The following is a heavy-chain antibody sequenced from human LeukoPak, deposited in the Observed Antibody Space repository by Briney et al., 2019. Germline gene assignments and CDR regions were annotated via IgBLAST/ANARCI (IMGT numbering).Heavy chain of an antibody. CDR3: ATNTMFRGIHAFDI. V-gene: IGHV5-51*01. D-gene: IGHD3-10*01. CDR2: IYPGDSDT. CDR1: GYSFTSYW. J-gene: IGHJ3*02. Sequence: GESLKISCKGSGYSFTSYWIGWVRQMPGEGLEWMGIIYPGDSDTRYSPSFQGQVTISADKSISTAYLQWSSLKASDSAMYYCATNTMFRGIHAFDIWGQGTMVTVSS.